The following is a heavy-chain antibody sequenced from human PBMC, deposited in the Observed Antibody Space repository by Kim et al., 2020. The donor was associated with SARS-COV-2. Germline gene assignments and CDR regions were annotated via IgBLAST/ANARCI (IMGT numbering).Heavy chain of an antibody. Sequence: SETLSLTCTVSGGSISSYYWSWIRQPPGKGLEWIGYIYYSGSTNYNPSLKSRVTISVDTSKNQFSLKLSSVTAADTAGYYCARLGRGSSWSTTAFDIWGQGTMVTVSS. V-gene: IGHV4-59*08. CDR3: ARLGRGSSWSTTAFDI. CDR2: IYYSGST. CDR1: GGSISSYY. J-gene: IGHJ3*02. D-gene: IGHD6-13*01.